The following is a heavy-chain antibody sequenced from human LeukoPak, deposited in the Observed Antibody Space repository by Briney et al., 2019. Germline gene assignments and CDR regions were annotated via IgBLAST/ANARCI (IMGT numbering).Heavy chain of an antibody. J-gene: IGHJ4*02. Sequence: SETLSLTCAVSGGSISSYYWSWIRQSPGKGLEWIGYIYYSGSTNYNPSLKSRVTISVDTSKNQFSLKLSSVTAADTAVYYCARDGTPAYYCSGGSCYSWGYWGQGTLVTVSS. CDR2: IYYSGST. CDR1: GGSISSYY. CDR3: ARDGTPAYYCSGGSCYSWGY. D-gene: IGHD2-15*01. V-gene: IGHV4-59*12.